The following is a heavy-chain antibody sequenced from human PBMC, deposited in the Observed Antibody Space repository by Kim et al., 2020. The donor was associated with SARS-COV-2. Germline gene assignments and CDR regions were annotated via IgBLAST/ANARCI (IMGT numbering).Heavy chain of an antibody. J-gene: IGHJ3*02. Sequence: GGSLRLSCAASGFTFSSYGMHWVRQAPGKGLEWVAVISYDGSNKYYADSVKGRFTISRDNSKNTLYLQMNSLRAEDTAVYYCAKADRPTTTRRLRSRAFDIWGQGTMVTVSS. CDR3: AKADRPTTTRRLRSRAFDI. D-gene: IGHD4-17*01. CDR1: GFTFSSYG. CDR2: ISYDGSNK. V-gene: IGHV3-30*18.